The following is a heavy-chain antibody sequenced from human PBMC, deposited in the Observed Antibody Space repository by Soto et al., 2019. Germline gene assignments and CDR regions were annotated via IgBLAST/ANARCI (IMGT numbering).Heavy chain of an antibody. D-gene: IGHD1-26*01. J-gene: IGHJ4*02. CDR3: ARLLGSEDY. CDR1: GGSISSSSYY. V-gene: IGHV4-39*01. CDR2: IYYSGST. Sequence: PSETLSLTCTVSGGSISSSSYYWGWIRQPPGKGLEWIGSIYYSGSTYYNPSLKSRVTISVDTSKNQFSLKLSSVTAADTAVYYCARLLGSEDYWGQGTLVTVSS.